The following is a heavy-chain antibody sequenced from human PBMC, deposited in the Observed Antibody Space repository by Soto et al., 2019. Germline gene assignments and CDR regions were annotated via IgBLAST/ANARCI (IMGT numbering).Heavy chain of an antibody. CDR2: ISAYNGDS. Sequence: QVPLVQSATEVKKPGASVKVSCKSSGYAFSTYGISWVRQAPGQGLEWMAWISAYNGDSNYAQHLQDRVTLTTDTSTSTAYMELRSLRSDDTAVYFCARSSGTSYIWFDPWGQGTLVIVSP. D-gene: IGHD1-26*01. J-gene: IGHJ5*02. CDR1: GYAFSTYG. CDR3: ARSSGTSYIWFDP. V-gene: IGHV1-18*01.